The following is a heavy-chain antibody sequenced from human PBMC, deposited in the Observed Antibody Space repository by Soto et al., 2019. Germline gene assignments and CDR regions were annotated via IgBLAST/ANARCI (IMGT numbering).Heavy chain of an antibody. V-gene: IGHV1-8*01. CDR2: MNPNSGNT. CDR1: GYTFTSYD. D-gene: IGHD6-13*01. Sequence: QVQLVQSGAEVKKPGASVKVSCKASGYTFTSYDINWVRQATGQGLEWMGWMNPNSGNTGYGQKFQGRVTMTRNTSISTAYMELSSLRAEDTAVDYCAIRGWGQQLVNFDPWGQGTLGTVSS. J-gene: IGHJ5*02. CDR3: AIRGWGQQLVNFDP.